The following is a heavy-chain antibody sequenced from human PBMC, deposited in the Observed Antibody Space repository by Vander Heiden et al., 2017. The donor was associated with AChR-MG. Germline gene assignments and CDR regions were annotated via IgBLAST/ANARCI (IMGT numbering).Heavy chain of an antibody. CDR3: TTALYGSGSFRL. CDR2: IKSKTDGGTT. Sequence: EVQLVESGGGLVKPGGSLRLSCAASGFPFSNAWMSWVRQAPGKGLEWVGRIKSKTDGGTTDYAAPVKGRFTISRDDSKNTLYLQMNSLKTEDTAVYYCTTALYGSGSFRLWGQGTLVTVSS. CDR1: GFPFSNAW. D-gene: IGHD3-10*01. J-gene: IGHJ4*02. V-gene: IGHV3-15*01.